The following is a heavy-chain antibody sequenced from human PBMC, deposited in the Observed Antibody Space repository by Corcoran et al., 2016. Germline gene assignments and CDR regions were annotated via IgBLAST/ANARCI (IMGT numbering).Heavy chain of an antibody. Sequence: EVQLVESGGGLVKPGGSLRLSCAASGFTFSNAWMNWVRQAPGKGLEWVGRIKSKTDGGTTDYAAPVKGRFTISRDDSKNKLYLQMNSLKTEDTAGDYGTTAPALYDFWSGSGGGYGMDVWGQGTTVTVAS. CDR2: IKSKTDGGTT. D-gene: IGHD3-3*01. J-gene: IGHJ6*02. CDR3: TTAPALYDFWSGSGGGYGMDV. V-gene: IGHV3-15*07. CDR1: GFTFSNAW.